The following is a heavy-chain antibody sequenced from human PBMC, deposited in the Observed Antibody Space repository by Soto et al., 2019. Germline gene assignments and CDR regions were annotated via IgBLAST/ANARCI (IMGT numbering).Heavy chain of an antibody. V-gene: IGHV3-74*03. D-gene: IGHD3-10*01. Sequence: EVQLVESGGGLIQPGGSLRLSCAASGFTFGNYWMHWVRQSPGRGLVWVSSINGDGSSITYADSVEGRFTVSRDSAKNTLHMQMNSLRVEDTAVYYCVRDAGHRGDYWGQGTLVTVSS. J-gene: IGHJ4*02. CDR3: VRDAGHRGDY. CDR2: INGDGSSI. CDR1: GFTFGNYW.